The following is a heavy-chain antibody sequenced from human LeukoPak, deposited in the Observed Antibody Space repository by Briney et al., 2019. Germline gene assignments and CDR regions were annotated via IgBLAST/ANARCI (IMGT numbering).Heavy chain of an antibody. CDR1: GYTFTGYY. CDR2: ISAYNGNT. V-gene: IGHV1-18*04. Sequence: GASVKVSCKASGYTFTGYYMHWVRQAPGQGLEWMGWISAYNGNTNYAQKLQGRVTMTTDTSTSTAYMELRSLRSDDTAVYYCARGIVVVPAAAGGYYYYMDVWGKGTTVTVSS. CDR3: ARGIVVVPAAAGGYYYYMDV. J-gene: IGHJ6*03. D-gene: IGHD2-2*01.